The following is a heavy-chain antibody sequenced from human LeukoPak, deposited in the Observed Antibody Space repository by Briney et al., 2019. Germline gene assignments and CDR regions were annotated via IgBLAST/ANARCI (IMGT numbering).Heavy chain of an antibody. CDR2: IKEDGNMK. J-gene: IGHJ4*02. V-gene: IGHV3-7*01. CDR3: ARDERGGYYVD. CDR1: GFMFTSYW. Sequence: GGSLRLSCAASGFMFTSYWMSWVRQAPGRGLEWVANIKEDGNMKQYVDSVRGRFTISRDNAKRSVYLQMSSLRAGDSAVYYCARDERGGYYVDWGQGTLVTVSS. D-gene: IGHD3-22*01.